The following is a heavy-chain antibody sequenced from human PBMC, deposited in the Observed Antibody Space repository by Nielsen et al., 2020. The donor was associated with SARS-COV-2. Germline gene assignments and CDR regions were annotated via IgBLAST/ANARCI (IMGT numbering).Heavy chain of an antibody. J-gene: IGHJ4*02. V-gene: IGHV3-11*05. CDR1: GFTFTDSY. CDR3: AREGRKLPLDY. Sequence: GGSLRLSCAASGFTFTDSYMSWVRQAPGKGLEWISYISSSGAYTNYADSLKGRFTISRDNAKNSIHLQMNSLRAEDTAVYYCAREGRKLPLDYWGQGTLVTVSS. D-gene: IGHD5-24*01. CDR2: ISSSGAYT.